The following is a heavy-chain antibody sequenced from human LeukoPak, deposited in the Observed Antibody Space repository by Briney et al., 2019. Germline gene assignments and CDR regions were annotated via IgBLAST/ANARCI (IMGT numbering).Heavy chain of an antibody. Sequence: GGSLRLSCAASGFTVSDNYMGWVRQAPGKGLEWVSVMYSGGDTYYADSEKGRFTFSRDISKNTLYLQMNGLRTEDTAMYYCARDAPQVPAAGVLASWGQGTLVTVSS. CDR2: MYSGGDT. CDR3: ARDAPQVPAAGVLAS. D-gene: IGHD6-13*01. J-gene: IGHJ5*02. CDR1: GFTVSDNY. V-gene: IGHV3-53*01.